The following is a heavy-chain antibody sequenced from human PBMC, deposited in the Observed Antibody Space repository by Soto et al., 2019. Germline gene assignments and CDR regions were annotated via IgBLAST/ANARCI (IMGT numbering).Heavy chain of an antibody. J-gene: IGHJ5*02. Sequence: QAQLLQSGAEVKKPGASVRVSCKASGYTFPTYTLQWLRQPPGQRLEWMGWINPGNGDTKYSQTFQGRVTITSDTSASTAYMELSSLRSEDTAVYYCTRDPGRSWFDPWGQGTLVTVSS. CDR2: INPGNGDT. D-gene: IGHD3-10*01. CDR1: GYTFPTYT. V-gene: IGHV1-3*01. CDR3: TRDPGRSWFDP.